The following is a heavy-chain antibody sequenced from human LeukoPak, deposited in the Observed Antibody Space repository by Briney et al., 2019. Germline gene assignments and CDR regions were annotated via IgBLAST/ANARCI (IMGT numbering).Heavy chain of an antibody. V-gene: IGHV1-69*13. CDR2: IIPIFGTA. D-gene: IGHD3-22*01. J-gene: IGHJ4*02. CDR3: ARDTYDIGASDY. CDR1: GGTFSSYA. Sequence: GASVKVSCKASGGTFSSYAISWVRQAPGQGLEWMGGIIPIFGTANYAQKFQGRVTITADESTSTAYMELSSLRSEDTAVYYCARDTYDIGASDYWGQGTLVTVSS.